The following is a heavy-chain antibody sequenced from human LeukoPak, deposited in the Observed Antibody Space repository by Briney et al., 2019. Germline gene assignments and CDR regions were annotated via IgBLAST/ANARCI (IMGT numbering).Heavy chain of an antibody. CDR1: GFSFSSYG. CDR3: ARRLYCSSSSCHTGPDAFDI. J-gene: IGHJ3*02. V-gene: IGHV3-33*03. D-gene: IGHD2-2*02. Sequence: GALRLSCAASGFSFSSYGMHWVRQAPGNGLEGVAVLWSDGSNKYYADSVEGRFTISRDNSKNTLYLQMNSLRAEDTAVYYCARRLYCSSSSCHTGPDAFDIWGQGTMVTVSS. CDR2: LWSDGSNK.